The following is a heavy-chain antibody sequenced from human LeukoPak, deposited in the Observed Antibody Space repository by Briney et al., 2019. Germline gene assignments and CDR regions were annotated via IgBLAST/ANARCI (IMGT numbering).Heavy chain of an antibody. V-gene: IGHV1-46*01. D-gene: IGHD3-16*01. CDR2: INPSGGST. CDR3: ARDWAGPGY. Sequence: GASVKVSCKASGYTFTSYGISWVRQAPGQGLEWMGIINPSGGSTSYAQKFQGRVNMTRDTSTSTVYMELSSLRSEDTAVYYCARDWAGPGYWGQGTLVTVSS. CDR1: GYTFTSYG. J-gene: IGHJ4*02.